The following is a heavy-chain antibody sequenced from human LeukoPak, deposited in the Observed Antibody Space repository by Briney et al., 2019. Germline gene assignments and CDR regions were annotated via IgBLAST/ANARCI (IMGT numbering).Heavy chain of an antibody. CDR1: GCTFSSYA. Sequence: GASVKVSCKASGCTFSSYAISWVRQAPGQGLEWMGRIIPILGIANYAQKFQGRVTITADKSTITAYMELSSLRSEDTAVYYCARGHGDYNGAPSDWYFDLWGRGTLVTVSS. D-gene: IGHD4-17*01. V-gene: IGHV1-69*04. CDR2: IIPILGIA. J-gene: IGHJ2*01. CDR3: ARGHGDYNGAPSDWYFDL.